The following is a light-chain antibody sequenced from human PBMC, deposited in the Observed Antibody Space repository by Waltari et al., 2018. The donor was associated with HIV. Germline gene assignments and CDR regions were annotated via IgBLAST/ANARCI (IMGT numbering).Light chain of an antibody. V-gene: IGLV2-8*01. CDR1: SSDIGLYNF. Sequence: QSALTQPPPASGSPGQSVTISCAGTSSDIGLYNFVSWYQHHPGKAPKLMISDVSRRPSGVPDRFSGSKSGNTASLTVSGLQADDEATYYCFSYAGNNFLLFGGGTKLTVL. CDR2: DVS. CDR3: FSYAGNNFLL. J-gene: IGLJ2*01.